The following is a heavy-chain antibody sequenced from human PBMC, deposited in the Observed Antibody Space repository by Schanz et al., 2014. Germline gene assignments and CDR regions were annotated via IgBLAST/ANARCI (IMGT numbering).Heavy chain of an antibody. CDR2: IWHDGSGK. Sequence: GQLVESGGGLVQPGGSLRLSCVVSGFNFRNYWMSWVRQAPGKGLGWVAVIWHDGSGKYYADSVKGRFTISRDNSKNTLYLEMNSLRAEDTAVYFCARDRAAGYYDSGMSYYYYGMDVWGQGTTVTVSS. V-gene: IGHV3-33*08. D-gene: IGHD3-10*01. CDR1: GFNFRNYW. J-gene: IGHJ6*02. CDR3: ARDRAAGYYDSGMSYYYYGMDV.